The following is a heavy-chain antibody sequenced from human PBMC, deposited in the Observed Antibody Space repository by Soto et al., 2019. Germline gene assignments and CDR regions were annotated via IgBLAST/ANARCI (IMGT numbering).Heavy chain of an antibody. CDR1: GFTFSSYA. D-gene: IGHD3-10*01. J-gene: IGHJ4*02. CDR2: ISGSGGST. CDR3: TKETRSSGFDY. V-gene: IGHV3-23*01. Sequence: GGSLRLSCAASGFTFSSYAMTLVRQAPGRGLEWVSTISGSGGSTYYADSVKGRFTISRDNSKNTLYLQMNSLRAEDTAVYYCTKETRSSGFDYWGQGTLVTVSS.